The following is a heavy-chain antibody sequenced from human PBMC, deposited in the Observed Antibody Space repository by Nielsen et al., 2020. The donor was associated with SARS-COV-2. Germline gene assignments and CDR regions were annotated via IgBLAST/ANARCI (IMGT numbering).Heavy chain of an antibody. V-gene: IGHV2-5*02. D-gene: IGHD1-20*01. Sequence: SGPTLVKPPQTLTLTCTFSGFSLSTSGVGMGWIRQPPGKALEWLAVVYWDEDKSYSPSLKSRLSITKDTSKSQVVLTMTNMDPVDTATYYCAHRGRGNWNPWSFGMDVWGQGTTVTVSS. CDR2: VYWDEDK. CDR3: AHRGRGNWNPWSFGMDV. CDR1: GFSLSTSGVG. J-gene: IGHJ6*02.